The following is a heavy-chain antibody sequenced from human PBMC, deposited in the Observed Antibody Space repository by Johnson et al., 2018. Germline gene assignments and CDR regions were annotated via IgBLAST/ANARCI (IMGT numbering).Heavy chain of an antibody. V-gene: IGHV5-51*03. CDR3: ASAAHPKSPTIWFGEYYYMDV. Sequence: EVQLVESGAEVKKPGESLKISCKGSGYSFTSYWIGWVRQMPGKGLEWMGIIYPGDSDTRYSPSFQGQVTIPADKSIRTASRQWSSLKASETAMYYGASAAHPKSPTIWFGEYYYMDVWGKGTTVTVSS. J-gene: IGHJ6*03. D-gene: IGHD3-10*01. CDR2: IYPGDSDT. CDR1: GYSFTSYW.